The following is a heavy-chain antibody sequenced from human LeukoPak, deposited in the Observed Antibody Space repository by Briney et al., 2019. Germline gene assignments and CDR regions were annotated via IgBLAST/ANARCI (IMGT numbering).Heavy chain of an antibody. Sequence: SQTLSLTCTVSGGSISSGSYYWSWIRQPAGKGLEWIGRIYTSGSTNYNPSLKSRVTISVDTSKNQFSLKLSSVTAADTAVYYCARFSPVVAAAGRRPLFYYYMDVWGKGTTVTISS. D-gene: IGHD6-13*01. J-gene: IGHJ6*03. CDR2: IYTSGST. CDR3: ARFSPVVAAAGRRPLFYYYMDV. V-gene: IGHV4-61*02. CDR1: GGSISSGSYY.